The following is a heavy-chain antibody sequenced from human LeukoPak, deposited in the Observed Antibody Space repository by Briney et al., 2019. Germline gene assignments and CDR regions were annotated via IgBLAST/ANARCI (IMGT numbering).Heavy chain of an antibody. CDR3: AKQYYSSGSYYPAFDY. Sequence: PGGSLRLSCAASGFTFSSYWMSWVRQAPGKGLDWVANIKQDGSEKYYVDSVKGRFTISRDNDKNSLYLQMNSMRAEDTAVYYCAKQYYSSGSYYPAFDYWGQGTLVTVSS. D-gene: IGHD3-10*01. CDR2: IKQDGSEK. CDR1: GFTFSSYW. V-gene: IGHV3-7*01. J-gene: IGHJ4*02.